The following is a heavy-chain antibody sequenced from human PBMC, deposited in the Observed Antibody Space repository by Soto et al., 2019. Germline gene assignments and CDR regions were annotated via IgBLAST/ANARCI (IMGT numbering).Heavy chain of an antibody. CDR1: GGSISSYY. CDR3: ARSAIAAAGIVP. V-gene: IGHV4-59*08. Sequence: PSETLSLTCTVSGGSISSYYWSWIRQPPGKGLEWIGYIYYNSGSTNYNPSLKSRVTISVDTSKNQFSLKLSSVTAADTAVYDCARSAIAAAGIVPWGQGTLVTVSS. D-gene: IGHD6-13*01. CDR2: IYYNSGST. J-gene: IGHJ5*02.